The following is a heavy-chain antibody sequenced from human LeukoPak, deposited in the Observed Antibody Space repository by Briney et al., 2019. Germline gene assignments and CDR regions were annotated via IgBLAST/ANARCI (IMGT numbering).Heavy chain of an antibody. D-gene: IGHD3-22*01. CDR1: GFTFGDDA. J-gene: IGHJ4*02. V-gene: IGHV3-49*04. Sequence: PGGSLRLSCTASGFTFGDDAMSWVRQAPGKGLEWVGFIRSKAYGGTIEYAASVKGRFTISRDDSKSIAYLQMNSLKTEDTAVYYCTRGARPFYYYDSSGYPLLDYWGQGTLVTVSS. CDR3: TRGARPFYYYDSSGYPLLDY. CDR2: IRSKAYGGTI.